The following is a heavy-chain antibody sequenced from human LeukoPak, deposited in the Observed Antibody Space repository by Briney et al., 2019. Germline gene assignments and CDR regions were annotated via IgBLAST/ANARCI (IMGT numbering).Heavy chain of an antibody. CDR2: IWYDGSNK. J-gene: IGHJ4*02. Sequence: GGSLSLSCAASGFTLSSFGMHWVRQAPGKGMEWVAVIWYDGSNKYYADSVKSRITIYRDNSKNTLYLQMNSLRAEDTAVYYCARELPPVVTYYFDYWGQGTLVTVSS. CDR1: GFTLSSFG. CDR3: ARELPPVVTYYFDY. V-gene: IGHV3-33*01. D-gene: IGHD3-22*01.